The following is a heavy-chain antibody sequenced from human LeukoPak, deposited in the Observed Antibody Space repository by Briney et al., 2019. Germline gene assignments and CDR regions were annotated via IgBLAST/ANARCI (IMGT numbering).Heavy chain of an antibody. V-gene: IGHV3-30*09. Sequence: GGSLRLSCAASGFIFNIHAIHWVRQAPGKGLEWLAVVSYDGGTQVYADSVKGRFAISRDNAKNSLYLQMNSLRAEDTAVYYCARMTGGSDGLDMWGQGTMVTVYS. CDR2: VSYDGGTQ. J-gene: IGHJ3*02. D-gene: IGHD2-15*01. CDR1: GFIFNIHA. CDR3: ARMTGGSDGLDM.